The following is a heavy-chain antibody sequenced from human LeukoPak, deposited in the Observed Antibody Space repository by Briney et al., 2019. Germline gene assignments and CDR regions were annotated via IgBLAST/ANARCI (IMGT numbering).Heavy chain of an antibody. CDR2: IYYSGST. D-gene: IGHD3-22*01. Sequence: PSETLSLTCTVSGGSISSYYWSWIRQPPGKGLEWIGYIYYSGSTNYNPSLKSRVTISVDTSKNQFSLKLSSVTAADTAVYYCARAGTHYYAYYYGMDVWGQGTTVTVSS. V-gene: IGHV4-59*01. J-gene: IGHJ6*02. CDR3: ARAGTHYYAYYYGMDV. CDR1: GGSISSYY.